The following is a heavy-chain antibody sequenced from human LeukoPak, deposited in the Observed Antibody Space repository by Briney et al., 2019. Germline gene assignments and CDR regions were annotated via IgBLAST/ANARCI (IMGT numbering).Heavy chain of an antibody. Sequence: GGSLRLSWPASGPSFSDYYMSWIRQVPGKWREWVSYISSSGSTIYYADSVKGRFIISRDNAEKSLCLQVNSVMAEDTAVYYCARVNTMVRGVAWFDTWGQGTLVTVSS. CDR1: GPSFSDYY. V-gene: IGHV3-11*04. J-gene: IGHJ5*02. CDR2: ISSSGSTI. CDR3: ARVNTMVRGVAWFDT. D-gene: IGHD3-10*01.